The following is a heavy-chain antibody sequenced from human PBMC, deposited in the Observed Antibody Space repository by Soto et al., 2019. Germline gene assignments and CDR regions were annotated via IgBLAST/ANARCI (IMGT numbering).Heavy chain of an antibody. CDR1: GGSISSYY. V-gene: IGHV4-59*01. Sequence: SETLSLTCTVSGGSISSYYWRWIRQPPGKGLEWIGYIYYSGSTNYNPSLKSRVTISVDTSKNQFSLKLSSVTAADTAVYYCARYVRWSGYGYYFDYWGQGTLVTVAS. CDR2: IYYSGST. D-gene: IGHD5-12*01. J-gene: IGHJ4*02. CDR3: ARYVRWSGYGYYFDY.